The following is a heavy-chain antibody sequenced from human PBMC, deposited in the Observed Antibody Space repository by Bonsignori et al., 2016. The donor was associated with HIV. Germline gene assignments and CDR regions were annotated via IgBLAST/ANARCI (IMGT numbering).Heavy chain of an antibody. CDR2: IYTSGST. V-gene: IGHV4-61*02. J-gene: IGHJ2*01. CDR1: GGSISSGSYY. CDR3: ARDLAAPWWYFDL. Sequence: SETLSLTCTVSGGSISSGSYYWSWIRQPAGKGLEWIGRIYTSGSTNYNPSLKSRVTISVDTSKNQFSLKLSSVTAADTAVYYCARDLAAPWWYFDLWGRGTLVTVSS. D-gene: IGHD6-13*01.